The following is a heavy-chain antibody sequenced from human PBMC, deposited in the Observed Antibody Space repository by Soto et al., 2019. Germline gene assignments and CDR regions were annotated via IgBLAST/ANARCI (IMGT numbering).Heavy chain of an antibody. V-gene: IGHV2-5*02. CDR2: IYWDDGK. D-gene: IGHD3-3*01. CDR3: AHRVLRTVFGLVTTTAIYFDF. J-gene: IGHJ4*02. CDR1: GFSLTTSGVG. Sequence: QITLNESGPTQVKPRQTLTLTCTFSGFSLTTSGVGVGWIRQSPGKDPEWLALIYWDDGKRYSPSLKSRLTITKDTSKNQVVLTMADLDPADTATYYCAHRVLRTVFGLVTTTAIYFDFWGQGTPVAVSS.